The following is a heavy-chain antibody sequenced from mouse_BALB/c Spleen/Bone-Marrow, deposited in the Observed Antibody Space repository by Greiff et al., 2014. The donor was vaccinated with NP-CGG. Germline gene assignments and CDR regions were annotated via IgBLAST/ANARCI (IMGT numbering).Heavy chain of an antibody. V-gene: IGHV14-3*02. CDR1: GFNIKDTF. D-gene: IGHD2-4*01. CDR3: AGSRRYFDYVAH. CDR2: IDPANGNT. Sequence: EVQLQQSGAELVKPGASVKLSCTASGFNIKDTFMHWVKQRPDQGLEWIGRIDPANGNTKYDPKFQGKATIKADTSSNTAYLQLNSLTSEDTAVYYCAGSRRYFDYVAHWGQGTLVTVSA. J-gene: IGHJ3*01.